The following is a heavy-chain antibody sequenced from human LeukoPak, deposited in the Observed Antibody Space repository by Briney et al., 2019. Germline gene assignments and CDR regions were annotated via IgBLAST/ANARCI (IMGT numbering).Heavy chain of an antibody. D-gene: IGHD6-13*01. CDR3: ARGQQPFVY. V-gene: IGHV3-53*01. Sequence: GGSLRLSCAASGLTVSSNYMNWVRQAPGKGLEWVSVIHSGCSTYYADSVKGRFTISRDNSKNTLYLQMNSLRADDTAVYYCARGQQPFVYWGQGTLVTVSS. J-gene: IGHJ4*02. CDR1: GLTVSSNY. CDR2: IHSGCST.